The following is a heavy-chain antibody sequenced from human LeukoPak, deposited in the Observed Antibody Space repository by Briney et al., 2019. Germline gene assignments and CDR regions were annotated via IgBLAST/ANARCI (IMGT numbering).Heavy chain of an antibody. CDR1: GFTISSNS. V-gene: IGHV3-53*01. Sequence: GGSPRLSCTVSGFTISSNSMSWVRQAPGKGLEWVSFIYSGTIHYSDSVKGRFTISRDNSKNTLYLQMNSLRAEDTAVYYCARRAGAYSHPYDYWGQGTLVTVSS. D-gene: IGHD4/OR15-4a*01. J-gene: IGHJ4*02. CDR2: IYSGTI. CDR3: ARRAGAYSHPYDY.